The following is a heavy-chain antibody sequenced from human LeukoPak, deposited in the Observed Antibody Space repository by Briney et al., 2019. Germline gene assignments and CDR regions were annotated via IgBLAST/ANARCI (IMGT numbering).Heavy chain of an antibody. CDR1: GLTFSGYD. J-gene: IGHJ4*02. CDR3: AKDGGYCSSTSCQYFDY. D-gene: IGHD2-2*01. Sequence: PGGSLRLSCAASGLTFSGYDMHWVRQAPGKGPEWVAVIWYDGSNKYYADSVKGRFTISRDNSKNTLYLQMNSLRAEDTAVYYCAKDGGYCSSTSCQYFDYWGQGTLVTVSS. CDR2: IWYDGSNK. V-gene: IGHV3-30*02.